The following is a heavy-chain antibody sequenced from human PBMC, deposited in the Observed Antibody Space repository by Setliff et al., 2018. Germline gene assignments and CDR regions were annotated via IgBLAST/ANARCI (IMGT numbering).Heavy chain of an antibody. CDR1: GASITSGGFY. D-gene: IGHD2-15*01. V-gene: IGHV4-61*09. Sequence: SETLSLTCSVSGASITSGGFYWTWIRQPAGKGLEWIGHISPRGSTNYNPSLRSRVSISVDTSKNHFSLRLSSVAATDTAVYYCLRIRLVPHGHSWGQGTLVTVSS. CDR3: LRIRLVPHGHS. CDR2: ISPRGST. J-gene: IGHJ4*02.